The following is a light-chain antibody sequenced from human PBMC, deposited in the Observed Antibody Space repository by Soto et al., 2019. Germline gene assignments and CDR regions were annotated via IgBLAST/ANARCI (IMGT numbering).Light chain of an antibody. Sequence: DIQMTQSPSSLSASVGDRVTITCQASQDITNYLNWYQQKPGEAPKLLIYDASNLETGVPSRFSGSGSGTDFTFTISSLQPEDFATYYCLQYDISPVFGPGTKV. CDR1: QDITNY. CDR3: LQYDISPV. CDR2: DAS. J-gene: IGKJ3*01. V-gene: IGKV1-33*01.